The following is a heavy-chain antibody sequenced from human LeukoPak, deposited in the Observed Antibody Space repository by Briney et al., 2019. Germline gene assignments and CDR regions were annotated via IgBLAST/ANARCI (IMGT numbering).Heavy chain of an antibody. CDR1: GFSFTTYW. D-gene: IGHD1-7*01. V-gene: IGHV3-7*03. CDR3: TTDPGQLELRIWFDP. CDR2: IKQDGTEK. J-gene: IGHJ5*02. Sequence: GGSLRLSCAASGFSFTTYWMSWVRQAPGKGLEWVANIKQDGTEKYYVDSEKGRFTISRENAENSLYLQMNSLKTEDTAVYYCTTDPGQLELRIWFDPWGQGALVTVSS.